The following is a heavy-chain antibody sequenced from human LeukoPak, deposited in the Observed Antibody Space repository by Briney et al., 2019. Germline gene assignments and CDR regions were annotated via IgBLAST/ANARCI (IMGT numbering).Heavy chain of an antibody. V-gene: IGHV3-23*01. CDR1: GFTFDDYA. D-gene: IGHD4-17*01. CDR3: APRSTVTAFDY. CDR2: ISGSGGST. Sequence: PGGSLRLSCAASGFTFDDYAMHWVRQAPGKGLEWVSAISGSGGSTYYADSVKGRFTISRDNSKNTLYLQMNSLRAEDTAVYYCAPRSTVTAFDYWGQGTLVTVSS. J-gene: IGHJ4*02.